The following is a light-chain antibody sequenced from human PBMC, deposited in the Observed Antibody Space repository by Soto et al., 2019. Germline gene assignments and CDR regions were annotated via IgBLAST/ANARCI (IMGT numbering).Light chain of an antibody. V-gene: IGKV1-5*03. J-gene: IGKJ2*01. CDR2: KAS. CDR3: QQYNIFPYT. CDR1: QSISTW. Sequence: DIQMTQSPSTLSASVGDRVTITCRASQSISTWLAWYQQKPGKAPKLLIYKASSLESWVPSRFSGSGSGTEFTLTISSLQPEHFATFYCQQYNIFPYTFGQGTKLEIK.